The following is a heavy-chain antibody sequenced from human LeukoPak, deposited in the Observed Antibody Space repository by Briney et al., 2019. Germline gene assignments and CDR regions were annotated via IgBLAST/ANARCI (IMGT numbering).Heavy chain of an antibody. CDR1: GFTFSSYT. CDR2: ISSSSSYI. Sequence: GGSLRLSCAASGFTFSSYTMNWVRQAPGKGLEWVSYISSSSSYIYYADSVKGRFTISRDNAENSLYLQMNSLRAEDTAVYYCARDNNWNSPYYYYYMDVWGKGTTVTVSS. D-gene: IGHD1-1*01. CDR3: ARDNNWNSPYYYYYMDV. J-gene: IGHJ6*03. V-gene: IGHV3-21*04.